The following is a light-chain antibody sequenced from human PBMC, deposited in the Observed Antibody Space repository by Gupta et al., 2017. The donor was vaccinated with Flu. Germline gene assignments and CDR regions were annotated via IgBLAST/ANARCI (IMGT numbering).Light chain of an antibody. Sequence: QSVLTQPPSTSGTPGQTVTISCSGGRSNIGRNYICWYHQLPGTAPKLLIYRNNLRPSGVPDRFSGSKSDTSGSLSISGLRSEDEGDYYCASWDDALSVWVFGGGT. J-gene: IGLJ3*02. CDR1: RSNIGRNY. V-gene: IGLV1-47*01. CDR2: RNN. CDR3: ASWDDALSVWV.